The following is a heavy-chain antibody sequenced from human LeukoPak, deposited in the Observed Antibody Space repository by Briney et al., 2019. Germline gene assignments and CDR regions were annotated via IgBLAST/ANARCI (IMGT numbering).Heavy chain of an antibody. CDR2: IWPDGTNK. Sequence: GGSLRLSCAASGFIFSSYGMRWVRQGPGKGLEWVAFIWPDGTNKYYRDSVKGRFTISRDNSKNTLYLQMNSLRAEDTAVYYCARDRKAVAANYWGQGTLVTVSS. J-gene: IGHJ4*02. CDR3: ARDRKAVAANY. D-gene: IGHD6-19*01. CDR1: GFIFSSYG. V-gene: IGHV3-33*01.